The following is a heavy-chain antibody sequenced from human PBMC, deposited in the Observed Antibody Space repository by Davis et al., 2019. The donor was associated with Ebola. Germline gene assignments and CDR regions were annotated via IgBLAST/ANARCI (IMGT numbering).Heavy chain of an antibody. CDR3: ARRNYYGSGSHY. CDR1: GGSFSGYY. D-gene: IGHD3-10*01. J-gene: IGHJ4*02. V-gene: IGHV4-34*01. CDR2: INHSGST. Sequence: MPSETLSLTCAVYGGSFSGYYWSWIRQPPGKGLEWIGEINHSGSTNCNPSLKSRVTISVDTSKNQFSLKLSSMTAADTAVYYCARRNYYGSGSHYWGQGTLVTVSS.